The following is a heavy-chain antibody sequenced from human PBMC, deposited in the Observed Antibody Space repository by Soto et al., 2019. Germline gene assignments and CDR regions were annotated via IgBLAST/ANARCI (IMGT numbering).Heavy chain of an antibody. V-gene: IGHV3-30*18. CDR1: GFSFSNYG. J-gene: IGHJ4*02. CDR3: AKGGGLYDSSGYYGTFGY. Sequence: LRLSCAASGFSFSNYGMHWVRQAPGQGLEWVAVISYDGSNKYYADSVRGRFTISRDNSKNTLYLQMNSLRADDTAVYYCAKGGGLYDSSGYYGTFGYWGQGTLVTVSS. CDR2: ISYDGSNK. D-gene: IGHD3-22*01.